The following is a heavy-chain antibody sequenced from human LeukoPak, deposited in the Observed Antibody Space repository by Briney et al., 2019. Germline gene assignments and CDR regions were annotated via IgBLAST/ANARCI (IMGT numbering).Heavy chain of an antibody. CDR2: LSGSGGST. V-gene: IGHV3-23*01. J-gene: IGHJ4*02. CDR1: GFIFNKHA. Sequence: GGSLRLSCAASGFIFNKHAMSWVRQAPGKGLEWVSGLSGSGGSTDYADFVEGRFTVSRDNSKNTLFLQMNSLRAEDTAIYYCAKERDYGPADYWGQGTLVTVSS. D-gene: IGHD4/OR15-4a*01. CDR3: AKERDYGPADY.